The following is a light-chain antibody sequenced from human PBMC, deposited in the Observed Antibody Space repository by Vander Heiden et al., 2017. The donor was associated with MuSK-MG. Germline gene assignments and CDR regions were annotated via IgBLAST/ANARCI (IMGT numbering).Light chain of an antibody. CDR3: QQYNA. V-gene: IGKV1-5*03. Sequence: DIQMTQSSSTLSPSIGDRVTITCRASQSTTSRLAWYQQKPGKVPKLLIYKASRLESGVPSRFSGSGSGTEFTLTIGGLQRDDFATYYCQQYNAFGHGTKVDIK. J-gene: IGKJ3*01. CDR2: KAS. CDR1: QSTTSR.